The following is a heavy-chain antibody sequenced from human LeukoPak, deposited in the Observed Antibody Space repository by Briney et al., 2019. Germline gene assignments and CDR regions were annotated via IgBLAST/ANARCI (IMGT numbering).Heavy chain of an antibody. J-gene: IGHJ4*02. Sequence: ASVKVSCKASGYTFTSYDINWVRQATGQGLEWMGWMNPNSGNTGYAQKFQGRVTMTRNTSISTAYMELSSLRSEDTAVYYCARDATMVRGVIAYWGQGTLVTVSS. CDR1: GYTFTSYD. CDR3: ARDATMVRGVIAY. D-gene: IGHD3-10*01. CDR2: MNPNSGNT. V-gene: IGHV1-8*01.